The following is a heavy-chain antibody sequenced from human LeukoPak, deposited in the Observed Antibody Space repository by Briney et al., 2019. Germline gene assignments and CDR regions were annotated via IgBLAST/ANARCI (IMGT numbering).Heavy chain of an antibody. CDR3: ARDGYYYGSGSYYKVDFDY. D-gene: IGHD3-10*01. J-gene: IGHJ4*02. V-gene: IGHV1-24*01. Sequence: ASVKVSCKVSGYTLTELSMHWVRQAPGKGLEWMGGFDVEGGETIYARKFQGRVTMTEDTSTDTAYMELSSLRSEDTAVYYCARDGYYYGSGSYYKVDFDYWGQGTLVTVSS. CDR2: FDVEGGET. CDR1: GYTLTELS.